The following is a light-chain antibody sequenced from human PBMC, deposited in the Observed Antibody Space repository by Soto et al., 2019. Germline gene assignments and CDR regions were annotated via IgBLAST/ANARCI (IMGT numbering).Light chain of an antibody. Sequence: EVVLTQSPATLSLSPGERATLSCRASQSVDSYYLAWYQQKFGQAPRLLIYATSSRATGIPDRFTGTGSGTDFTLTISRLEPEDFAVYFCQQYNNLPPDTFGQGTKLEIK. CDR2: ATS. J-gene: IGKJ2*01. CDR1: QSVDSYY. V-gene: IGKV3-20*01. CDR3: QQYNNLPPDT.